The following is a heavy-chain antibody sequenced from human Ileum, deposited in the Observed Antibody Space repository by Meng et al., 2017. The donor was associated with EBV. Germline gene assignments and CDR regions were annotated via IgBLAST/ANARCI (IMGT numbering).Heavy chain of an antibody. J-gene: IGHJ4*02. Sequence: QVQLQEAGPGLVKPSGTLSLTCAVSGDSISSNNWWSWVRQPPGKGLEWIGEIYHSGSTNYNPSFKSRVTMSVDKSKNQISLNLSPVTAADTAVYYCASGRDYAWHSWGRGTLVTVSS. CDR1: GDSISSNNW. CDR2: IYHSGST. CDR3: ASGRDYAWHS. D-gene: IGHD4-17*01. V-gene: IGHV4-4*02.